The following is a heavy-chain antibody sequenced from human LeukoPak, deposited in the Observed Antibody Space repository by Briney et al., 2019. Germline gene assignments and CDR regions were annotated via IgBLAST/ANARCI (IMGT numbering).Heavy chain of an antibody. CDR3: ATSPGGVVVVASDAFDI. Sequence: SETLSLTCTVSGGSISSYYWSWIRQPPGKGLEWIGEVNHSGSTNYNPSLKSRVTISVDTSKNQFSLKLSSVTAADTAVYYCATSPGGVVVVASDAFDIWGQGTMVTVSS. V-gene: IGHV4-34*01. D-gene: IGHD2-15*01. CDR1: GGSISSYY. J-gene: IGHJ3*02. CDR2: VNHSGST.